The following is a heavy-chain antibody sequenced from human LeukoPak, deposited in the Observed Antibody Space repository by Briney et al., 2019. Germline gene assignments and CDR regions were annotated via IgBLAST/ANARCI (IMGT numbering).Heavy chain of an antibody. CDR2: IYSGGTT. Sequence: GGSLRLSCAASGFAVSRNYMTWVRQAPGKGLECVSIIYSGGTTYYADSVKGRFTISRDNSKNTLYLQTNSLRAEDTAVYYCARKTDTSGSGDYWGQGTLVTVSS. CDR1: GFAVSRNY. CDR3: ARKTDTSGSGDY. V-gene: IGHV3-53*01. D-gene: IGHD3-22*01. J-gene: IGHJ4*02.